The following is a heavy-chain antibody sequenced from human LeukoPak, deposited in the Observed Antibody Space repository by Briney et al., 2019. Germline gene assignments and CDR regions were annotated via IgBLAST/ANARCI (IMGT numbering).Heavy chain of an antibody. CDR2: IKQDGGEK. V-gene: IGHV3-7*01. Sequence: GGSLRLSCAASGFTFSSYAMSWVRQAPGKGLEWVANIKQDGGEKQYVDSVKGRFTISRDNARNSLYLQMNTLTAGDTAVYYCARDLFDFWGQGTLVTVSS. CDR1: GFTFSSYA. J-gene: IGHJ5*01. CDR3: ARDLFDF.